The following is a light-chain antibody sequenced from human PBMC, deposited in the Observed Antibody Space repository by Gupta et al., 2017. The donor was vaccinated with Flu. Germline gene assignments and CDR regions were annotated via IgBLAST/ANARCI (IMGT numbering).Light chain of an antibody. CDR3: ASWDDSLNGFYV. CDR2: SNN. Sequence: QSVLPQPPSASGPPGQRVTISCSGSSSNIGSNTVNWYQHLPGTTPKLLIYSNNQRPSGGPDRFSGSKSGTSVSLAISGLQSEEEADYYCASWDDSLNGFYVFGTGTKVTVL. V-gene: IGLV1-44*01. J-gene: IGLJ1*01. CDR1: SSNIGSNT.